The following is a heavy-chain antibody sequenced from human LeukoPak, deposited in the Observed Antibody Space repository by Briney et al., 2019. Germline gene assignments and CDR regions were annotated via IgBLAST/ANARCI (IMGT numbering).Heavy chain of an antibody. V-gene: IGHV3-7*01. CDR2: IEQDGSEK. J-gene: IGHJ4*02. D-gene: IGHD1-20*01. CDR3: ARDRDPLYNWNLEYYFDY. CDR1: GFTFSSYW. Sequence: PGGSLRLSCAASGFTFSSYWMSWVRRAPGKGLEWVANIEQDGSEKYYVDSVKGRFTISRDNAKNSLYLQMNSPRAEDTAVYYCARDRDPLYNWNLEYYFDYWGQGTLVTVSS.